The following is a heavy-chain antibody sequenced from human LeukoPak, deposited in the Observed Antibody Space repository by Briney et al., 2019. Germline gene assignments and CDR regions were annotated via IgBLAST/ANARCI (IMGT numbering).Heavy chain of an antibody. CDR2: ISGSGGST. Sequence: GGSLRLSCAASGFTFSSYAMSWVRQAPGKGLEWVSAISGSGGSTYYADSVKGRFTISRDNSKNTLYLQMNSRRAEDTAVYYCAKSRGVVRGVYLWGQGTLVTVSS. CDR3: AKSRGVVRGVYL. J-gene: IGHJ4*02. V-gene: IGHV3-23*01. CDR1: GFTFSSYA. D-gene: IGHD3-10*01.